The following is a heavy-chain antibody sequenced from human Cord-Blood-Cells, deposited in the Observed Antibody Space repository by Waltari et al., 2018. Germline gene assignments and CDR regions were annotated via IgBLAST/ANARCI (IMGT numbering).Heavy chain of an antibody. CDR2: INHSGST. V-gene: IGHV4-34*01. CDR3: ARQYSSSFDY. D-gene: IGHD6-13*01. Sequence: QVQLQQWGAGLLKPSETLSLTCAVYGGSFSGYSRSWIRQPPGKGLEWIGEINHSGSTNYNPSLKSRVTISVDTSKNQFSLKLSSVTAADTAVYYCARQYSSSFDYWGQGTLVTVSS. J-gene: IGHJ4*02. CDR1: GGSFSGYS.